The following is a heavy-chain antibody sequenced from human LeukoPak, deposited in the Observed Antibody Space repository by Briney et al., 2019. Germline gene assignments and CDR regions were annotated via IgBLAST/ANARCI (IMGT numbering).Heavy chain of an antibody. J-gene: IGHJ4*02. CDR1: GGSFSGYY. Sequence: PSETLSLTCAVYGGSFSGYYWSWIRQPPGKGLEWIGEINHSGSTNYNPSLKSRVTISVDTSKNQFSLKLSSVTAADTAVYYCARDGAARPTWGYWGQETLVTVSS. D-gene: IGHD6-6*01. CDR2: INHSGST. CDR3: ARDGAARPTWGY. V-gene: IGHV4-34*01.